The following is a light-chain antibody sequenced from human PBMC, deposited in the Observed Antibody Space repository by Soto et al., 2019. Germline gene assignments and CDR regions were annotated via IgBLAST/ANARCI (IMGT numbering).Light chain of an antibody. CDR1: QSISSW. CDR2: DAS. V-gene: IGKV1-5*01. Sequence: DTQMTQSPSTLSASVGDRVTITCRASQSISSWLAWYQQKPGKAPKLLISDASSLKSGVPSRFSGSGSATESTLTISSLQPDDFATYYCQQYNSYSRTFGQGTKVDIK. J-gene: IGKJ1*01. CDR3: QQYNSYSRT.